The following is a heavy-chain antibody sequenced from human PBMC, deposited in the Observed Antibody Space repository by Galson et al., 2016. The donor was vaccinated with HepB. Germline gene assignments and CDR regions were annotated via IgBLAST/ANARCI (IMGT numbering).Heavy chain of an antibody. D-gene: IGHD6-6*01. Sequence: SLRLSCAASGFNVSRNHLRWVRQAPGKGLEWVSGIYTGGDTYYAGSVKGRFSISRDTSKNTLYLQIHSLRIEDTAVYFCARDRHHSAMGVWGQGTTVTVSS. CDR1: GFNVSRNH. CDR3: ARDRHHSAMGV. V-gene: IGHV3-53*01. CDR2: IYTGGDT. J-gene: IGHJ6*02.